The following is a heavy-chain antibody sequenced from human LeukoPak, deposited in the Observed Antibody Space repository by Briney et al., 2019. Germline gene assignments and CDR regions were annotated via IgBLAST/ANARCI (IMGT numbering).Heavy chain of an antibody. D-gene: IGHD3-16*01. V-gene: IGHV1-18*01. J-gene: IGHJ3*02. CDR2: ISTYTDNT. CDR1: GYTFTRYA. CDR3: ARVGFGNAFDI. Sequence: ASVKVSCKASGYTFTRYAISWVRPAPAQGLEWMGWISTYTDNTNYAQKVQGRVTMTTDTSTSTAYMELRSLRSDDTAVYYCARVGFGNAFDIWGQGTMVTVSS.